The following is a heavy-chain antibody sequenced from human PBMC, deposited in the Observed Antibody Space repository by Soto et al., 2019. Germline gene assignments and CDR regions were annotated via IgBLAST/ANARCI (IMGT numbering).Heavy chain of an antibody. CDR3: AREGVTTIFYGMDV. V-gene: IGHV1-8*01. J-gene: IGHJ6*02. Sequence: ASVKVSCKASGYTFTSYDINWVRQATGQGLEWMGWMNPNSGNTGYAQKFQGRVTMTRNTSISTAYMELSSLRSEDTAVYYCAREGVTTIFYGMDVWGQGTTVTVS. CDR1: GYTFTSYD. CDR2: MNPNSGNT. D-gene: IGHD4-4*01.